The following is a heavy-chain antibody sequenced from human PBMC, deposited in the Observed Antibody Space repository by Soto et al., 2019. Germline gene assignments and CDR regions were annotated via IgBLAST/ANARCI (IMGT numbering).Heavy chain of an antibody. Sequence: PGGSLRLSCAASGFTFSSYGMHWVRQAPGKGLEWVAVISYDGSNKYYADSVKGRFTISRDNSKNTLYLQMNSLRAEDTAVYYCAKVYRAYYDSSGDFDYWGQGTLVTVSS. CDR2: ISYDGSNK. J-gene: IGHJ4*02. CDR3: AKVYRAYYDSSGDFDY. D-gene: IGHD3-22*01. V-gene: IGHV3-30*18. CDR1: GFTFSSYG.